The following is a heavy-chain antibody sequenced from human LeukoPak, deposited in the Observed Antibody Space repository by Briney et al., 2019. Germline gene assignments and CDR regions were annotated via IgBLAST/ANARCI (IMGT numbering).Heavy chain of an antibody. Sequence: ASVKVSCKVSGYTFTDYYMHWVQQAPGKGLEWMGLVDPEDGETIYAEKFQGRVTITADKSTSTAYMELSSLRSEDTAVYYCARMPYRGSWFDPWGQGTLVTVSS. CDR3: ARMPYRGSWFDP. CDR2: VDPEDGET. V-gene: IGHV1-69-2*01. D-gene: IGHD3-16*01. CDR1: GYTFTDYY. J-gene: IGHJ5*02.